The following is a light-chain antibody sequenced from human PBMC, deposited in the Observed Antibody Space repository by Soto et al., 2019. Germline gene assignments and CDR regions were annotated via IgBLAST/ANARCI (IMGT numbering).Light chain of an antibody. Sequence: QSVLTQSPSASASLGASVKVTCTLSSGHTNYAIAWHQQQPEKGPRYLMRLSSDGSHIKGDGIPDRFSGSSSGAERYLIISSLQSEDEADYYCQTWGTDSYVFGTGTKLTVL. CDR3: QTWGTDSYV. CDR2: LSSDGSH. V-gene: IGLV4-69*01. J-gene: IGLJ1*01. CDR1: SGHTNYA.